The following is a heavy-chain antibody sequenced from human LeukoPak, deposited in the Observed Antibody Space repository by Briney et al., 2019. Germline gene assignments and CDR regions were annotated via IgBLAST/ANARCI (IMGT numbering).Heavy chain of an antibody. D-gene: IGHD2-2*01. J-gene: IGHJ4*02. V-gene: IGHV3-49*04. CDR3: ARMPDPWMGFDY. CDR2: IRKKAYGGTR. CDR1: GFTFGDYA. Sequence: SLRLSCAPSGFTFGDYAMTWVRQAPGQGLEWVGFIRKKAYGGTREYAASVECRFSISRDDSKSIAYLQMNSLKTEDTAIYYCARMPDPWMGFDYWGQGTLVTVSS.